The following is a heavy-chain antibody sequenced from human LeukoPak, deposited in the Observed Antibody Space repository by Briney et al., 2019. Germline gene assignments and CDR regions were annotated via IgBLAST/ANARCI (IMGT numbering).Heavy chain of an antibody. CDR1: GVSISSYY. V-gene: IGHV4-59*01. Sequence: SETLSLTCTVSGVSISSYYWSWIRQPPGKGLEWIGYIYYSGSTNYNPSLKSRVTISVDTSKNQFSLKLSSVTAADTAVYYCARDYGGAFDIWGQGTMVTVSS. CDR2: IYYSGST. D-gene: IGHD4-17*01. J-gene: IGHJ3*02. CDR3: ARDYGGAFDI.